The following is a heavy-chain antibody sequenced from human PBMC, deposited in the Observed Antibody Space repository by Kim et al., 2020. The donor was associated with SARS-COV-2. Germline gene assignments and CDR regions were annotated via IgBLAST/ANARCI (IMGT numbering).Heavy chain of an antibody. V-gene: IGHV3-23*01. J-gene: IGHJ4*02. Sequence: ADSVKGPFTISRDNSESTVYLQMNTLRAEDTAVYYCAKDEWIAESPYCFAYWGQGTLVTVSS. CDR3: AKDEWIAESPYCFAY. D-gene: IGHD3-3*01.